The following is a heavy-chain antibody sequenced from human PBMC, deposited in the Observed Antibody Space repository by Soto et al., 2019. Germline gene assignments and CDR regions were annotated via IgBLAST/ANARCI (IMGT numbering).Heavy chain of an antibody. J-gene: IGHJ4*02. Sequence: SETLSLTCTVSGGSIRGYYWSWIRQPPGKGLEWIGYIYYSGTTSYNPSLSSRVTMSVDTSKNQFSLKVNSVTAADTAVYYCARESYYGSGATVVAYWGQGTLVTVSS. CDR2: IYYSGTT. CDR1: GGSIRGYY. CDR3: ARESYYGSGATVVAY. D-gene: IGHD3-10*01. V-gene: IGHV4-59*01.